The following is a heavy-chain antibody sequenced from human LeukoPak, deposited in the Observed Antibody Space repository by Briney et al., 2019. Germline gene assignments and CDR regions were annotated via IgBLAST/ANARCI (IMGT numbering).Heavy chain of an antibody. V-gene: IGHV1-46*01. D-gene: IGHD6-25*01. CDR1: GYTFTSYN. Sequence: ASVKVSCKASGYTFTSYNIDWMRQAPGQGLEWMGMINPSGSSTSNAQKFQGRVTMTRDTSTSTVYMELSSLRPEDTAVYYCAREREAALCFDYWGQGALVTVSS. CDR3: AREREAALCFDY. J-gene: IGHJ4*02. CDR2: INPSGSST.